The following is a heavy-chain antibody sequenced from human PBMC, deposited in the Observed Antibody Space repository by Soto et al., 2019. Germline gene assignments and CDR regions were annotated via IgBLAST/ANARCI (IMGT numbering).Heavy chain of an antibody. V-gene: IGHV3-30-3*01. Sequence: PGGSLRLSCAASGFTFSSYAMHWVRQAPGKGLEWVAVISYDGSNKYYADSVKGRFTISRDNSKNTLYLQMNSLRAEDTAVYYCARVHSTNGVWLEGYCGQGTMVTVYS. J-gene: IGHJ4*02. CDR2: ISYDGSNK. D-gene: IGHD2-8*01. CDR3: ARVHSTNGVWLEGY. CDR1: GFTFSSYA.